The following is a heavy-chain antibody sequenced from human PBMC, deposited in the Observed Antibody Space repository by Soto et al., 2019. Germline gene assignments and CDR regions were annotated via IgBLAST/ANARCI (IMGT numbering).Heavy chain of an antibody. V-gene: IGHV3-23*01. CDR3: AKAGGDC. Sequence: LRRSCAASGFILSKYAMSWVRQAPGKGLEWGSGFTGSGGVTSYADSVKGRFTISRETSKNTFYLQMNNLRAEDTAVYYCAKAGGDCWGQGTPVTVSS. D-gene: IGHD3-10*01. J-gene: IGHJ4*02. CDR2: FTGSGGVT. CDR1: GFILSKYA.